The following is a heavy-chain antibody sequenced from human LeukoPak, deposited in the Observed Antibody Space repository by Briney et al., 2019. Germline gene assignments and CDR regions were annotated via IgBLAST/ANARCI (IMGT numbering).Heavy chain of an antibody. J-gene: IGHJ6*03. D-gene: IGHD6-13*01. CDR3: ARILRARKYSSNWYAVKLGYYYYMDV. CDR1: GFSLSTSGMC. Sequence: VSGPTLLNPTQTLTLTCTFSGFSLSTSGMCVGWIRQPPGKALEWLARIDWDDDKYYSTSLETRLTLSKDTSKNQVVLTTTNMDPVDTATYYCARILRARKYSSNWYAVKLGYYYYMDVWGKGTTVTVSS. CDR2: IDWDDDK. V-gene: IGHV2-70*11.